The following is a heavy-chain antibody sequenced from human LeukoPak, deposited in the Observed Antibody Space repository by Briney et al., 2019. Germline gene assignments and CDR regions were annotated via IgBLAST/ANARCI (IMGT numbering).Heavy chain of an antibody. CDR3: ARVEGYYDFWSGYSNWFDP. D-gene: IGHD3-3*01. J-gene: IGHJ5*02. V-gene: IGHV4-59*11. CDR1: GGSISSHY. CDR2: IYYSGST. Sequence: SVTLSLTCTVSGGSISSHYWSWIRQPPGKGLEWIGYIYYSGSTNYNPSLKSRVTISVDTSKNQFSLKLSSVTAADTAVYYCARVEGYYDFWSGYSNWFDPWGQGTLVTVSS.